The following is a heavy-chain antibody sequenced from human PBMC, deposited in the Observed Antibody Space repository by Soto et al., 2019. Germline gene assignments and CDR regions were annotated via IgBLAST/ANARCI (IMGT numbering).Heavy chain of an antibody. CDR3: TRREERSGPEAFGH. CDR1: GYTFTRYD. V-gene: IGHV1-8*01. CDR2: MNPYTGTT. D-gene: IGHD1-26*01. J-gene: IGHJ4*02. Sequence: ASVKVSCKASGYTFTRYDITWVRQASGQGLEWMGWMNPYTGTTGYAQKFRGRVTMTGNTSLGEANMELSSLRSDDTAVYFCTRREERSGPEAFGHWGWGTRFT.